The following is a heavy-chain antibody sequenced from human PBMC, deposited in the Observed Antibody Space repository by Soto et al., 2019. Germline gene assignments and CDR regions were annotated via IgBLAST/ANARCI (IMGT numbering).Heavy chain of an antibody. Sequence: PSETLSLTCAVYGGSFSGYYWSWIRQPPGKGLEWIGEINHSGSTNYNPSLKSRVTISVDTSKNQFSLKLSSVTAADTAVYYCARASGSFDIFGVVIRSDAFDIWGQGTMVTVSS. CDR1: GGSFSGYY. CDR2: INHSGST. CDR3: ARASGSFDIFGVVIRSDAFDI. D-gene: IGHD3-3*01. V-gene: IGHV4-34*01. J-gene: IGHJ3*02.